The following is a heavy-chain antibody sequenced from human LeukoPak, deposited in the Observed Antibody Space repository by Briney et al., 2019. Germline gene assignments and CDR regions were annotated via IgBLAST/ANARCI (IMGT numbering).Heavy chain of an antibody. CDR3: ARENSGIYREFGY. Sequence: SETPPPTCIVSGASISSYYWSWIRQAAGKGLEWIGRINTSGSTNYNASLKSRVSMSVDTSKNQFSLKLSSVTAADTAVFYCARENSGIYREFGYWGQGTLVTVSS. CDR1: GASISSYY. V-gene: IGHV4-4*07. D-gene: IGHD1-26*01. CDR2: INTSGST. J-gene: IGHJ4*02.